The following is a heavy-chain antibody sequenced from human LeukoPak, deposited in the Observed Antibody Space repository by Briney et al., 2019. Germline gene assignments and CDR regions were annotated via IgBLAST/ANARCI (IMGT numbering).Heavy chain of an antibody. V-gene: IGHV1-2*02. D-gene: IGHD2-15*01. CDR3: ARDFSCSGGSCYDV. Sequence: ASVKVSCKASGYSFTGYYMHWVRQAPGQGLEWMGWINPNSGGTNYAQKFQGRVTMTRDTSISTAYMELSRLRSDDTAVYYCARDFSCSGGSCYDVWGQGTTVTVSS. CDR1: GYSFTGYY. J-gene: IGHJ6*02. CDR2: INPNSGGT.